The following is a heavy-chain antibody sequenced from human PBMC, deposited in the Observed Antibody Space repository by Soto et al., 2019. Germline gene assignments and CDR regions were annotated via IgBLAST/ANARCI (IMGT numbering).Heavy chain of an antibody. CDR3: ARVGAYDESFTGLKYDAFDI. Sequence: GASVKVSCKASGYTFTSYGISWVRQAPGQGLEWMGWISAYNGNTNYAQKLQGRVTMTTDTSTSTAYMELRSLRSDDTAVYYCARVGAYDESFTGLKYDAFDIWGQGIRVSVSS. V-gene: IGHV1-18*01. J-gene: IGHJ3*02. CDR1: GYTFTSYG. CDR2: ISAYNGNT. D-gene: IGHD3-9*01.